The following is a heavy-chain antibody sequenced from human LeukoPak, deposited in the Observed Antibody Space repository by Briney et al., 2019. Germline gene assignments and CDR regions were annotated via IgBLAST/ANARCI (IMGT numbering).Heavy chain of an antibody. CDR2: IYYSGST. CDR1: GGSISSYY. V-gene: IGHV4-59*12. J-gene: IGHJ4*02. D-gene: IGHD2-15*01. CDR3: ARSLGGYCSGGSCYSFDY. Sequence: PSETLSLTCTVSGGSISSYYWSWIRQPPGKGLEWIGYIYYSGSTNYNPSLKSRVTISVDKSKNQFSLNLTSVTAADTAVYYCARSLGGYCSGGSCYSFDYWGQGTLVTVSS.